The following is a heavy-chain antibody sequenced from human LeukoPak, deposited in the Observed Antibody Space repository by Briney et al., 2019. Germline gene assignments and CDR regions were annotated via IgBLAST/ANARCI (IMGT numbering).Heavy chain of an antibody. V-gene: IGHV3-30*02. J-gene: IGHJ3*02. D-gene: IGHD6-19*01. CDR3: AKPVLRIAVADDAFDI. CDR2: IRYNGSNK. CDR1: GFTFSSYG. Sequence: GGSLRLSCAASGFTFSSYGMRWVRQAPGKGLEWVAFIRYNGSNKYYADSVKGRFTISRDNSKNTLYLQMNSLRAEDTAVYYCAKPVLRIAVADDAFDIWGQGTMVTVSS.